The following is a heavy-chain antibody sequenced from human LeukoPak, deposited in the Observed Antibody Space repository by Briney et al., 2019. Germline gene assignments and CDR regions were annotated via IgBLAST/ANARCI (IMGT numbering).Heavy chain of an antibody. CDR3: AKGGGDSWHGFDY. J-gene: IGHJ4*02. D-gene: IGHD2-21*02. CDR1: GFTFSSYA. Sequence: GGSLRLSCAASGFTFSSYAMSWVRQAPGKGLEWVSGISGGGGSTNYADSVKGRFTISSDNSKNTLYLQMNSLRAEDTALYYCAKGGGDSWHGFDYWGQGTLVTVSS. V-gene: IGHV3-23*01. CDR2: ISGGGGST.